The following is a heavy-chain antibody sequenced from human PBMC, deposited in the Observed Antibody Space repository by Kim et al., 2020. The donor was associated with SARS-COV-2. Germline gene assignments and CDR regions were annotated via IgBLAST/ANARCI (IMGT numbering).Heavy chain of an antibody. J-gene: IGHJ6*02. Sequence: GGSLRLSCAASGFTFSSYAMSWVRQAPGKGLEWVSAISGSGGSTYYADSVNGRFTISRDNSKNTLYLQMNSLRAEDTAVYYCAKNYGSGSYSVGFDYYGMDVWGQGTTVTVSS. CDR2: ISGSGGST. CDR3: AKNYGSGSYSVGFDYYGMDV. D-gene: IGHD3-10*01. CDR1: GFTFSSYA. V-gene: IGHV3-23*01.